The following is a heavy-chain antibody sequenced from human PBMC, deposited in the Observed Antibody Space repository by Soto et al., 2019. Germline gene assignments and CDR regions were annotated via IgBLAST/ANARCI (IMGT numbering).Heavy chain of an antibody. V-gene: IGHV3-23*01. J-gene: IGHJ5*02. CDR2: ISGSGGST. CDR1: GFTFSSYA. CDR3: AKDLLLLWFGELSYNWFDP. D-gene: IGHD3-10*01. Sequence: QLGGSLRLSCAASGFTFSSYAMSWVRQAPGKGLEWVSAISGSGGSTYYADSVKGRFTISRDNSKNTLYLQMNSLRAEDTAVYYCAKDLLLLWFGELSYNWFDPWGQGTLVTVSS.